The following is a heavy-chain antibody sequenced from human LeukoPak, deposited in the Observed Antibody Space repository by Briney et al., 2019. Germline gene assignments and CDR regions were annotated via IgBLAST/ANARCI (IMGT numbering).Heavy chain of an antibody. V-gene: IGHV4-34*01. CDR2: INHSRST. CDR1: GGSFSGYY. D-gene: IGHD5-24*01. J-gene: IGHJ4*02. Sequence: SETLSLTCAVYGGSFSGYYWSWIRQPPGKGLEWIGEINHSRSTNYNPSLKSRVTISVDTSKNQFSLKLSSVTAADTAVYYCARDSGDGYNFGYWGQGTLVTVSS. CDR3: ARDSGDGYNFGY.